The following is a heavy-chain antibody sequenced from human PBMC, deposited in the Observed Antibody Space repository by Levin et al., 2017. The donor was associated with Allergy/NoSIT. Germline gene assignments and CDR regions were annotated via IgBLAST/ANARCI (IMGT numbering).Heavy chain of an antibody. CDR1: GASMSDSY. D-gene: IGHD3-3*01. J-gene: IGHJ5*02. Sequence: SQTLSLTCTVSGASMSDSYWSWVRQPPGKGLEWIGSILYIGTTDYNPSLKSRVTISLDTSRNQFSLKLRSVTATDTAVYYCARRRVPGDPWGQGVLVTVSS. V-gene: IGHV4-59*01. CDR2: ILYIGTT. CDR3: ARRRVPGDP.